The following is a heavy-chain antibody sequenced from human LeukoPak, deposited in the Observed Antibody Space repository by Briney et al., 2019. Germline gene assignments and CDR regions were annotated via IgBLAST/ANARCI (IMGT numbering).Heavy chain of an antibody. CDR1: GYSISNGYY. CDR3: ARVGGVTMIVVITGDAFDI. D-gene: IGHD3-22*01. CDR2: ISHRGST. V-gene: IGHV4-38-2*02. J-gene: IGHJ3*02. Sequence: PSETLSLTCTVSGYSISNGYYWGWIRQPPGKGLEWVGSISHRGSTYYNPSLKSRVTISVDTSKNQFSLKLSSVTAADTAVYYCARVGGVTMIVVITGDAFDIWGQGTMVTVSS.